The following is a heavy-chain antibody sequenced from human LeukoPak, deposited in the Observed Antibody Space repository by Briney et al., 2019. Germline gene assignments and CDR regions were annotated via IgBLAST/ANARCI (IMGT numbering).Heavy chain of an antibody. CDR1: GFTFSTYA. Sequence: PGGSLRLSCAASGFTFSTYAMNWVRQAPGKGMEWVSGISASGGSTNYADSVRGRFTISRDNSKSILSLQMNRLRDEDTAVYHCAKDIQFGWPVAYFDNWGQGALVTVSP. CDR2: ISASGGST. J-gene: IGHJ4*02. V-gene: IGHV3-23*01. CDR3: AKDIQFGWPVAYFDN. D-gene: IGHD3-10*01.